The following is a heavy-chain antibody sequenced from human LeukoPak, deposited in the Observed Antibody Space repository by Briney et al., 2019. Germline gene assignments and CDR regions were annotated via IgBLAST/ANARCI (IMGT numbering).Heavy chain of an antibody. V-gene: IGHV1-8*01. Sequence: ASVKVSCKASGYTFTSYDINWVRQATGQGLEWMGWMNPNSGNTGYAQKFQGRVTMTRNTSISTAYMELSSLRSEDTAVYYCARGRVSSSVYYYYYMDVWGKGTTVTVS. J-gene: IGHJ6*03. D-gene: IGHD6-13*01. CDR2: MNPNSGNT. CDR3: ARGRVSSSVYYYYYMDV. CDR1: GYTFTSYD.